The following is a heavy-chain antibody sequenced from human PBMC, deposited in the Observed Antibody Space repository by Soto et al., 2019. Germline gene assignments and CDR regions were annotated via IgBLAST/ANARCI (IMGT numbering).Heavy chain of an antibody. Sequence: EVQLVESGGGLIQPGGSLRLSCAVSGFTVSNNYMSWVRQAPGKGLEGVSVIYSGGYTAYGDSVKGRFTISRDNSKNTLSPQINSRGAHYTAVFFCGTPAGGGGYWGQGTLVTVSS. CDR3: GTPAGGGGY. J-gene: IGHJ4*02. D-gene: IGHD3-10*01. CDR1: GFTVSNNY. CDR2: IYSGGYT. V-gene: IGHV3-53*01.